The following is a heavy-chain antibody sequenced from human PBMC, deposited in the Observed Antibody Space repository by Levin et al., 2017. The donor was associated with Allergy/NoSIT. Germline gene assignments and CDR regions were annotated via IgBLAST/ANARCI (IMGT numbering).Heavy chain of an antibody. CDR3: AADWRGVDAFDI. V-gene: IGHV1-58*02. D-gene: IGHD3-10*01. Sequence: ASVKVSCKASGFTFTSSAMQWVRQARGQRLEWIGWIVVGSGNTNYAQKFQERVTITRDMSTSTAYMELSSLRSEDTAVYYCAADWRGVDAFDIWGQGTMVTVSS. CDR2: IVVGSGNT. CDR1: GFTFTSSA. J-gene: IGHJ3*02.